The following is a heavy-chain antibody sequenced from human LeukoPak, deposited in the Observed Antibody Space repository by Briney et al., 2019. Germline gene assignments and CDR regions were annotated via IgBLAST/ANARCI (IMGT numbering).Heavy chain of an antibody. V-gene: IGHV2-5*02. J-gene: IGHJ3*02. CDR2: IYWDDDK. D-gene: IGHD3-10*01. CDR3: AHRGPGSYLGFAFDI. Sequence: SSPTLVKPTQTLTLTCTFSGFSLSTNGVGVGWIRQPPGKALEWLALIYWDDDKRYSPSLKSRLTITKDTSKNQVVLTMTNMDPVDTATYYSAHRGPGSYLGFAFDIWGQGTMVTVSS. CDR1: GFSLSTNGVG.